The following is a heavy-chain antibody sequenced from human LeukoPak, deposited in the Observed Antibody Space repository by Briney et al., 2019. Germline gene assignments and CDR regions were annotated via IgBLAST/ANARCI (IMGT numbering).Heavy chain of an antibody. D-gene: IGHD2-2*01. Sequence: ASVKVSCKASGYTFTSYYMHWVRQAPGQGLEWMGIINPSGGSTSYAQKFQGRVTMTRDTSTSTVYMELSSLRSEDTAVYYCARGEDIVVAPAAMIPWFDPWGQGTLVTVSS. CDR2: INPSGGST. CDR1: GYTFTSYY. CDR3: ARGEDIVVAPAAMIPWFDP. J-gene: IGHJ5*02. V-gene: IGHV1-46*01.